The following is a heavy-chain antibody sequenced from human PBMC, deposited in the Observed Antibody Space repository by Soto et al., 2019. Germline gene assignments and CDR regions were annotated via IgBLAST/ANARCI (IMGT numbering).Heavy chain of an antibody. CDR3: ARHNYGSGSTYFDY. Sequence: PSETLSLTWTVSGGSISSYDGSWIRQPPGKGLEWSGYIYYSGSTNYNPSLKCRVTISADTSKNQFSLKLNSMTAADTAVYYCARHNYGSGSTYFDYWGQGTLVTVSS. D-gene: IGHD3-10*01. CDR1: GGSISSYD. V-gene: IGHV4-59*08. J-gene: IGHJ4*02. CDR2: IYYSGST.